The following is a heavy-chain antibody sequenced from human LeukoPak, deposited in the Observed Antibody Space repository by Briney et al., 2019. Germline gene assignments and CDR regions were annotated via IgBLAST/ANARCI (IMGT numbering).Heavy chain of an antibody. CDR3: ARLGDEAFDY. V-gene: IGHV4-59*08. CDR2: IYYSGST. Sequence: YXSWIRQPPGXXLEGIGYIYYSGSTNYNPSLKSRVTISVDRSKNQFSLKLSSVTAADTAVYYCARLGDEAFDYWGQGTLVTVSS. CDR1: Y. J-gene: IGHJ4*02. D-gene: IGHD2-21*02.